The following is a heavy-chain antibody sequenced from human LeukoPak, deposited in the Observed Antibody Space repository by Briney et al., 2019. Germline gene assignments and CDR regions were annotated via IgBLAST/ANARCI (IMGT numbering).Heavy chain of an antibody. Sequence: GESLKISCRTSGNIISSNWIGWVRQMPGKGLEWMGVIYPGDSDTRYSPSFQGQVTMSVGKSISTAYLQWSSLNASDSALYYGGRGGYSGYEFDSWGQGTLVTVSS. V-gene: IGHV5-51*01. CDR2: IYPGDSDT. J-gene: IGHJ4*02. CDR1: GNIISSNW. D-gene: IGHD5-12*01. CDR3: GRGGYSGYEFDS.